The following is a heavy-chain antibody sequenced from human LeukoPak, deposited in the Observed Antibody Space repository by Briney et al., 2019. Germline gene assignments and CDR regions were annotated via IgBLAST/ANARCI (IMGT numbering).Heavy chain of an antibody. J-gene: IGHJ5*02. CDR2: ISGSGGST. CDR3: AKSFTMVRGVGDRWSDP. Sequence: GGSLRLSCAASGFTFSSYGMSWVRQAPGKGLEWVSAISGSGGSTYYADSVKGRFTISRDNSKNTLYLQMNSLRAEDTAVYYCAKSFTMVRGVGDRWSDPWGQGTLVTVSS. CDR1: GFTFSSYG. V-gene: IGHV3-23*01. D-gene: IGHD3-10*01.